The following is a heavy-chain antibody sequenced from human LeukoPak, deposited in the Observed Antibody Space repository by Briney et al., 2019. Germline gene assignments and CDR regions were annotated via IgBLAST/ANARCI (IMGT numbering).Heavy chain of an antibody. V-gene: IGHV4-39*07. J-gene: IGHJ4*02. CDR2: IYYTGNT. Sequence: PSDTLSLTCTVSGDSISTSKSYWGWIRQPPLKGLEWIGSIYYTGNTYYNASLKSRVTISVDTSKNQFSLRLSSVTAADTAVYYCARDIRYCRGGSCYSSDLDYWGQGTLVTVSS. CDR1: GDSISTSKSY. D-gene: IGHD2-15*01. CDR3: ARDIRYCRGGSCYSSDLDY.